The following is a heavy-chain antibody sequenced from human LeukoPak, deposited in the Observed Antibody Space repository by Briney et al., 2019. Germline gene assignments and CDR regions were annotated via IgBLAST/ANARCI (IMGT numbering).Heavy chain of an antibody. CDR3: ARDLPSGLTTGDY. CDR2: IYYSGST. V-gene: IGHV4-39*07. Sequence: SETLSLTCSVSGGSISSRSYYWGWIRQPPGKGLEWIGSIYYSGSTYYNSSLKSRVTISVDSSKNQFSLKLSSVTAADTAVYYCARDLPSGLTTGDYWGQGTLVTVSS. J-gene: IGHJ4*02. CDR1: GGSISSRSYY. D-gene: IGHD4-17*01.